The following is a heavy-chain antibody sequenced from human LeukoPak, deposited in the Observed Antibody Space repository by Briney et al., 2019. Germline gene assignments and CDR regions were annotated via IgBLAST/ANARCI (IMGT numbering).Heavy chain of an antibody. Sequence: GGSLRLSCVASGFTFSDYYMSWFCQAPGKGLECISYISNSGSTIYYADSVNGRFTISRDNAKDSLYVQMNSLRAEDTAVYYCARVRGSYAFDYWGQGTLVTVSS. CDR3: ARVRGSYAFDY. D-gene: IGHD1-26*01. CDR1: GFTFSDYY. J-gene: IGHJ4*02. V-gene: IGHV3-11*01. CDR2: ISNSGSTI.